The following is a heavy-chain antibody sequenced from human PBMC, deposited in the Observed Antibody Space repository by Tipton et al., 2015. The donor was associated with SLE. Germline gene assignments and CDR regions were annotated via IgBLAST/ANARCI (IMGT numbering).Heavy chain of an antibody. CDR3: ARTTEYDY. CDR1: GVDFSTYS. J-gene: IGHJ4*02. D-gene: IGHD1-14*01. Sequence: SLRLSCVASGVDFSTYSMNWVRQAPGKGLEWVASITSSGRHTSTYYADSVEVRFSISRDNAKNTLYLQMNSLRVDDTALYYCARTTEYDYWGQGTQVTVSS. V-gene: IGHV3-21*01. CDR2: ITSSGRHTST.